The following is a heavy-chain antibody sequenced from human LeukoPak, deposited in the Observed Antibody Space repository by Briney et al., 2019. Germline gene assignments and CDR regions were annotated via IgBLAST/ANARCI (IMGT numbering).Heavy chain of an antibody. J-gene: IGHJ6*02. CDR3: ARLPYYYDSPGMDV. V-gene: IGHV4-4*07. Sequence: SETLSLTCTVSGGSVSSYSWTWIRQPAGKGLEWIGRIYISGSTNYNPSLKSRATMSVDTSKNQFSLKLSPVTAADTAVYYCARLPYYYDSPGMDVWGQGTTVTVSS. CDR1: GGSVSSYS. CDR2: IYISGST. D-gene: IGHD3-22*01.